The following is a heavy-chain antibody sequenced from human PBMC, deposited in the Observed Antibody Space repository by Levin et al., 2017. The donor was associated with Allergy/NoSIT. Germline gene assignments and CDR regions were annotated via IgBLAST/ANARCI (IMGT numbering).Heavy chain of an antibody. CDR2: IGTAGDT. D-gene: IGHD6-25*01. V-gene: IGHV3-13*01. CDR1: GFTFSSYD. CDR3: ARASAGFDY. J-gene: IGHJ4*02. Sequence: GASVKVSCAASGFTFSSYDMHWVRQATGKCLEWVSAIGTAGDTYYAGSVKGRFTISRENAKNSLYLQMNSLRDGDTAVYYCARASAGFDYWGQGSLVTVSS.